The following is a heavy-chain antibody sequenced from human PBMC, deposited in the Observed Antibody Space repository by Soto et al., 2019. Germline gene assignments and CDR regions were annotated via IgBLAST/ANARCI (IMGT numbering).Heavy chain of an antibody. Sequence: QVQLVQSGAEVKKPGSSVKVSCKASGGTFSSYAIIWVRQVPGYGRAWMGGIMPICGTANYAQKFQGRVTMTAGESTSTAYMEQSSLRSEDTAVYYCARVMPGGVVDYYYYGMDVWGQGTTVTVSS. CDR1: GGTFSSYA. J-gene: IGHJ6*02. CDR3: ARVMPGGVVDYYYYGMDV. D-gene: IGHD3-3*01. CDR2: IMPICGTA. V-gene: IGHV1-69*01.